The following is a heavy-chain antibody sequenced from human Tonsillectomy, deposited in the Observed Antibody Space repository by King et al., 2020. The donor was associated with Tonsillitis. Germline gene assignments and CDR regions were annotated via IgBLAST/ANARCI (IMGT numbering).Heavy chain of an antibody. V-gene: IGHV2-5*02. CDR3: AHLYYFDSGDYYQPTPYFDY. J-gene: IGHJ4*02. CDR2: IYWDDDK. Sequence: TLKESGPTLVKPPQTLTLTCTFSGFSLSTSGVGVGWIRQPPGKALEWLALIYWDDDKRYSPSLKSRLTITKDTSKNQVVLTMTNMDPVDTATYYCAHLYYFDSGDYYQPTPYFDYWGQGTLVTVSS. CDR1: GFSLSTSGVG. D-gene: IGHD3-22*01.